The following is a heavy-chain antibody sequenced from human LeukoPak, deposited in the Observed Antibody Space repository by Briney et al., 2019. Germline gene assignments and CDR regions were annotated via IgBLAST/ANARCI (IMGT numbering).Heavy chain of an antibody. V-gene: IGHV4-39*07. D-gene: IGHD6-13*01. J-gene: IGHJ3*02. CDR1: GGSISGDGYY. CDR3: AKYDSSSWPRSGDAFDI. CDR2: IYYSGTN. Sequence: SETLSLTCIVSGGSISGDGYYWAWIRQPPGKGLEWIGSIYYSGTNYYSPSLRSRVTISVDTSQNQFSLRLSFLTAADTAVYYCAKYDSSSWPRSGDAFDIWGQGTVVTVSS.